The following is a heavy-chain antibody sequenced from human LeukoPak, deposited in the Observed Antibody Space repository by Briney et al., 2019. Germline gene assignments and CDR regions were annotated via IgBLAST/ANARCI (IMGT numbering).Heavy chain of an antibody. J-gene: IGHJ4*02. D-gene: IGHD3-22*01. CDR2: INPNSGGT. CDR3: ASGYYDSSGYYYGLDY. Sequence: GASVKVSCKASGYTFTGYYMHWVRQAPGQGLEWMGWINPNSGGTNYAQKFQGRVTMTRDTSISTAYMELSRLRSDDTAVYYCASGYYDSSGYYYGLDYWGQGTLVTVSS. V-gene: IGHV1-2*02. CDR1: GYTFTGYY.